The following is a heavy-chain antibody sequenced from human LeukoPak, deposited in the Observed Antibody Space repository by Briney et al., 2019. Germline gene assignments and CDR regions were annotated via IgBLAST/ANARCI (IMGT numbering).Heavy chain of an antibody. CDR3: ASQADSAYGDYN. V-gene: IGHV3-74*01. Sequence: PGGSLRLSCAASGFTYSRYRIEGVCQVPGKGLVWVARIKGDESYTFYADSVKGRFTISRDNAKNTLYLQMNSLRAEDTAVYYCASQADSAYGDYNWGQGTLVTVSS. CDR2: IKGDESYT. CDR1: GFTYSRYR. D-gene: IGHD4-17*01. J-gene: IGHJ4*02.